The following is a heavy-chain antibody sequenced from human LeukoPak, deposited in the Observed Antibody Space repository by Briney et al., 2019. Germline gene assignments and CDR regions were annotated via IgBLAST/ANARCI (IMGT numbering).Heavy chain of an antibody. Sequence: PSETLSLTCAVYGGSLSDYYWSWIRQSPGKGLEWIGEISHRGRTYYNPSLKSRVTISVDTSKNQFSLKLSSVTAADTAVYYCARGHSSSWYDYWGQGTLVTVSS. CDR3: ARGHSSSWYDY. J-gene: IGHJ4*02. CDR1: GGSLSDYY. CDR2: ISHRGRT. D-gene: IGHD6-13*01. V-gene: IGHV4-34*01.